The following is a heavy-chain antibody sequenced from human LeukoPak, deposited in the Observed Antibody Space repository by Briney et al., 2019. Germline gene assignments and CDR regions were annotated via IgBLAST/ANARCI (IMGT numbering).Heavy chain of an antibody. V-gene: IGHV3-9*03. CDR1: GFTFDDYA. J-gene: IGHJ6*03. CDR3: AKDIRAYYYYYYMDV. CDR2: ISWNSGSI. Sequence: GRSLRLSCAASGFTFDDYAMHWVRQAPGKGLEWVSGISWNSGSIVYADSVKGRFTISRDNDKNSLYLQMNSLRAEDMALYYCAKDIRAYYYYYYMDVWGKGTTVTVSS. D-gene: IGHD4-17*01.